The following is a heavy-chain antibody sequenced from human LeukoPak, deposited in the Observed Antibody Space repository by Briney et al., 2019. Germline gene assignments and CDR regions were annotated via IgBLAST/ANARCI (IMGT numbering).Heavy chain of an antibody. J-gene: IGHJ4*02. Sequence: PSQTLSLTCTVSGYSISGNNYYWSWIRQPPGKGLERIGRIYASGNAHYNPSLKSRVTISVDTSKNQISLKLSSLTAADTAAYYCEEGWGEGCWGQGTLVTVSS. CDR2: IYASGNA. D-gene: IGHD3-16*01. CDR3: EEGWGEGC. CDR1: GYSISGNNYY. V-gene: IGHV4-61*02.